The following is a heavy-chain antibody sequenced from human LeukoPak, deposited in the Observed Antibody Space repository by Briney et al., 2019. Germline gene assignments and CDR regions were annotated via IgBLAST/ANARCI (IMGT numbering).Heavy chain of an antibody. V-gene: IGHV3-7*01. D-gene: IGHD5-24*01. CDR1: GFTYSSYW. Sequence: GGSLRLSCAASGFTYSSYWMSWVRQAPGKGLEWVANIKADGSEKYFVDSVKGRFTISRDNSKNTLYLQMNSLRAEDTAVYYCAEDHSRDGYNLGYWGQGTLVTVSS. CDR3: AEDHSRDGYNLGY. J-gene: IGHJ4*02. CDR2: IKADGSEK.